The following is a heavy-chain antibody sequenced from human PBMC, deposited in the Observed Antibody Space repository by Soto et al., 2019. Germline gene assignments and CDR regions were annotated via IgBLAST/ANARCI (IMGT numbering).Heavy chain of an antibody. CDR3: ARGASTHYYDSSGYYKGPLDY. J-gene: IGHJ4*02. CDR2: VIPLFGTA. Sequence: QVQLVQSGADVKKPGSSVKVSCKASGGTFNIYSISWVRQAPGQGLEWVGGVIPLFGTAYYAQEFQGRVTITADESTSTAYSELSSLRSEDTDVYFCARGASTHYYDSSGYYKGPLDYWGQGTLVTVSS. V-gene: IGHV1-69*01. D-gene: IGHD3-22*01. CDR1: GGTFNIYS.